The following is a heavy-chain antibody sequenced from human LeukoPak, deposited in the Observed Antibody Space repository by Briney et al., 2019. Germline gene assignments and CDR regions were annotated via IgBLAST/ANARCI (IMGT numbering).Heavy chain of an antibody. CDR2: ISSSSSYI. CDR3: ARDRIAAALPVDAFDI. Sequence: PGGSLRLSCAASGFTFSSYSMNWVRQAPGKGLEWVSSISSSSSYIYYADSVKGRFTISRDNAKNSLYLQMNSLRAEDTAVYYCARDRIAAALPVDAFDIWGQGTMVTVSS. V-gene: IGHV3-21*01. CDR1: GFTFSSYS. D-gene: IGHD6-13*01. J-gene: IGHJ3*02.